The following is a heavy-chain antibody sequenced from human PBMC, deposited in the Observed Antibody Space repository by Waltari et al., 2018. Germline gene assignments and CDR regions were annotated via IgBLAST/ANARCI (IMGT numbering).Heavy chain of an antibody. J-gene: IGHJ6*02. CDR2: MNPNSVNT. Sequence: QVQLVQSGAEVKKPGASVKVSCKASGYTFTSYDINWVRQATGQGLEWMGWMNPNSVNTGYAQKFHGRFTMTRNTSISTAYMELSSLRSEDTAVYYCARVHFASYYYGMDVWGQGTTVTVSS. V-gene: IGHV1-8*01. CDR3: ARVHFASYYYGMDV. CDR1: GYTFTSYD. D-gene: IGHD3-3*02.